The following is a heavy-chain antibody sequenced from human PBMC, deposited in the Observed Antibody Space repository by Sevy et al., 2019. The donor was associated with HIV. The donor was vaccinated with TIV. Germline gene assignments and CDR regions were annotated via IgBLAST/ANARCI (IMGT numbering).Heavy chain of an antibody. Sequence: GGSLRLSCAASGFTFSSYAMSWVRQAPGKGLEWVSAISGSGGSTYYADSVKGRFTISRDNSKNTLYLQMNSLRAEDTVVYYCGIAPEQTPDYSKVDYWGQGTLVTVSS. CDR2: ISGSGGST. CDR3: GIAPEQTPDYSKVDY. J-gene: IGHJ4*02. D-gene: IGHD4-4*01. V-gene: IGHV3-23*01. CDR1: GFTFSSYA.